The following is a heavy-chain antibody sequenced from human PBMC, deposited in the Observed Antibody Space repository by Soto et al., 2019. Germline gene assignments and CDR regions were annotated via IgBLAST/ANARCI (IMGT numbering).Heavy chain of an antibody. Sequence: ASVKVSCKASGYTFTSYGISWVRQAPGQGLEWVGWISAYNGNTNYAQKLQGRVTMTTDTSTSTAYTELRSLRSDDTAVYYCASSPLLTTVTTGATYYFDYWGQGTLVTVSS. CDR1: GYTFTSYG. V-gene: IGHV1-18*01. CDR3: ASSPLLTTVTTGATYYFDY. CDR2: ISAYNGNT. D-gene: IGHD4-17*01. J-gene: IGHJ4*02.